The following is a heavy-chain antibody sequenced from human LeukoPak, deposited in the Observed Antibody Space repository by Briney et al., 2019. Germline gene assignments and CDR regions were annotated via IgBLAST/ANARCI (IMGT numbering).Heavy chain of an antibody. J-gene: IGHJ5*02. CDR1: GGSFSGYY. Sequence: PSETLSLTCAVYGGSFSGYYWSWIRQPPGKGLEWIGEINHSGSTNYNPSLKSRVTISVDTSKNQFSLKLSSVTAADTAVYYCARKVLWFGESRQPSFDPWGQGTLVTVSS. CDR2: INHSGST. CDR3: ARKVLWFGESRQPSFDP. V-gene: IGHV4-34*01. D-gene: IGHD3-10*01.